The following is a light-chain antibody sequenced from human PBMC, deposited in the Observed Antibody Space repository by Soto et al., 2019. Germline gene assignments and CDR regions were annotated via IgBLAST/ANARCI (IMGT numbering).Light chain of an antibody. J-gene: IGKJ1*01. CDR2: DAS. Sequence: IQMTQSPSTLSASVGDRVTITCRASQTIGRRLAWYQKPGKAPKLLIYDASNLESGVPSRVSGSGSGTEFTLTIDSLQPDDFATYYCQEYKSYSWTFGQGTKVDIK. CDR3: QEYKSYSWT. CDR1: QTIGRR. V-gene: IGKV1-5*01.